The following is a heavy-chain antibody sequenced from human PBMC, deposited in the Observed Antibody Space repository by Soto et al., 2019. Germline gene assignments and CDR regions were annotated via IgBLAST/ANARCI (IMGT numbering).Heavy chain of an antibody. D-gene: IGHD6-13*01. CDR2: IWNDGNGY. J-gene: IGHJ6*02. Sequence: GGSLRLSCAASGFTFNNYGMHWVRQAPGKGLEWVAVIWNDGNGYYYANSVKGRFTISRDNSKNTLYLQMSSLRVEDTAVYYCARRQISPPTRGAASARGGMDVWGQGTTVPVSS. CDR1: GFTFNNYG. CDR3: ARRQISPPTRGAASARGGMDV. V-gene: IGHV3-33*01.